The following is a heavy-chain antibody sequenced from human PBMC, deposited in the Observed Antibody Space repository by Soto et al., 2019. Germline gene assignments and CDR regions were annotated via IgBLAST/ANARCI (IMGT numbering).Heavy chain of an antibody. D-gene: IGHD2-8*01. CDR3: AKEDRADGQNFDY. CDR1: GFTFSSYA. Sequence: EVQLLESGGGLVQPGGSLRLSCAASGFTFSSYAMSWVRQAPGKGLEWDSAISGSGGSTYYADSVKGRFTISRDNSKNTLYLQMNSLRAEATAVYYCAKEDRADGQNFDYWGQGTLVTVSS. V-gene: IGHV3-23*01. J-gene: IGHJ4*02. CDR2: ISGSGGST.